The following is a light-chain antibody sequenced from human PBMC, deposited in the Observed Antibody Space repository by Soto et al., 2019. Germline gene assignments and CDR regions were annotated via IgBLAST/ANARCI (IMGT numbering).Light chain of an antibody. V-gene: IGLV2-8*01. CDR2: EVN. CDR3: SSYAGSKNLV. CDR1: SSDVGGYNS. Sequence: ALTQPPSASGSPGQSVTISCTGTSSDVGGYNSVSWYQQHPGKAPKLMIYEVNKRPSGVPDRFSASKSDNTASLTVSGLQAEDEADYYCSSYAGSKNLVFGGGTKLTVL. J-gene: IGLJ3*02.